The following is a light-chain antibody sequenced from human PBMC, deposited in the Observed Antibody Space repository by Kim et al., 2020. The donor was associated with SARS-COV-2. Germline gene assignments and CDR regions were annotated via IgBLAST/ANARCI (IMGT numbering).Light chain of an antibody. J-gene: IGLJ2*01. Sequence: GQSITISCTGTTSDVGAYNYVSWYQQHPGKAPKLMIYDVTKRPSGVSNRFSGSKSGNTASLTISGLQAEDEADYYCSSYTTTSTSVFGGGTKVTVL. V-gene: IGLV2-14*04. CDR2: DVT. CDR3: SSYTTTSTSV. CDR1: TSDVGAYNY.